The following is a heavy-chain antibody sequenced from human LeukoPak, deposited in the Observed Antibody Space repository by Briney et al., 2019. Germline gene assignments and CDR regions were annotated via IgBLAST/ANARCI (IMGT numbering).Heavy chain of an antibody. D-gene: IGHD3-10*01. CDR3: ARGGSKRGTPSLWFGESPYYYGMDV. V-gene: IGHV3-11*01. J-gene: IGHJ6*04. CDR2: ISSSGSII. Sequence: GSSLRLSCAASGFTFSDNYMSWIRQAPGKGLEWVSYISSSGSIIYYADSVKGRFTISRDNAKNSLYLQMNSLRAEDTAVYYCARGGSKRGTPSLWFGESPYYYGMDVWGKGTTVTVSS. CDR1: GFTFSDNY.